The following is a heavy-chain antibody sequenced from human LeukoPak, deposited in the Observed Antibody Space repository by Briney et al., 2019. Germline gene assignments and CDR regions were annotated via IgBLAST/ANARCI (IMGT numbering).Heavy chain of an antibody. Sequence: GGSLRLSCAASGFTFSIYAMHWVRQAPGKGLEWVAVISYDGSNKYYADSVKGRFTNSRDNSKNTLYLQMNSLRAEETAVYYCVRSLLGVNDYWGQGTLITVSS. J-gene: IGHJ4*02. CDR1: GFTFSIYA. V-gene: IGHV3-30-3*01. CDR3: VRSLLGVNDY. CDR2: ISYDGSNK. D-gene: IGHD3-10*01.